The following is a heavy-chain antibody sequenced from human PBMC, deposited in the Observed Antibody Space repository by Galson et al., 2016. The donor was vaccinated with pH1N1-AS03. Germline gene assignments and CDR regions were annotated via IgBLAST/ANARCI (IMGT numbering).Heavy chain of an antibody. V-gene: IGHV4-39*01. CDR3: ARHAQDYLWGSYRYYDY. Sequence: SETLSLTCTVSGGSITSSSSYWGWIRQPPGKGLEWIGSIHYRGTTYYNTSLKSRITISVYTSKNQFSLRLSSLTAADTVVYYCARHAQDYLWGSYRYYDYWGQGTLVT. CDR1: GGSITSSSSY. CDR2: IHYRGTT. J-gene: IGHJ4*02. D-gene: IGHD3-16*02.